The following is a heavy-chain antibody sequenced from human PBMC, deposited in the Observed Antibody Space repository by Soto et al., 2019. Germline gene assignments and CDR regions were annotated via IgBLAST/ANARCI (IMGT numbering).Heavy chain of an antibody. CDR3: ARQLPISDSKYYYYGMDV. CDR1: GYSFTSYW. CDR2: IYPGDSDT. Sequence: GESLKISCKGSGYSFTSYWIGWVRQMPGKGLEWMGIIYPGDSDTRYSPSSRGQVTFSADKSISTAYLQWSSLKASDTAMYYCARQLPISDSKYYYYGMDVWGQGTTVTVSS. D-gene: IGHD2-21*01. J-gene: IGHJ6*02. V-gene: IGHV5-51*01.